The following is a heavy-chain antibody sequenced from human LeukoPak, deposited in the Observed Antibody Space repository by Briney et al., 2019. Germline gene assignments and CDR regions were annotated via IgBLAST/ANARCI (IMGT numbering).Heavy chain of an antibody. Sequence: APVKVSCKASGYTFTSYYMHWVRQAPGQGLEWMGIINPSGGSTSYAQKFQGRVTMTRGTSTSTVYMELSSLRSEDTAVYYCARAKAGGTSLDVWGQGTTVTVSS. D-gene: IGHD2-2*01. V-gene: IGHV1-46*01. CDR3: ARAKAGGTSLDV. CDR2: INPSGGST. CDR1: GYTFTSYY. J-gene: IGHJ6*02.